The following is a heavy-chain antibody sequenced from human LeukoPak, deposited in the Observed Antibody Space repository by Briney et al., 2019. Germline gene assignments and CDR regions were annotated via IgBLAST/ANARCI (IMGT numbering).Heavy chain of an antibody. CDR2: IIPILGTA. CDR3: ARWNTEGYYYYYYMDV. Sequence: SVKVSCKASGGTFSSYAISWVRQAPGQGLEWMGGIIPILGTANYAQKFQGRVTITTDESTSTAYMELSSLRSEDTAVYYCARWNTEGYYYYYYMDVWGKGTTVTVSS. CDR1: GGTFSSYA. J-gene: IGHJ6*03. D-gene: IGHD1-1*01. V-gene: IGHV1-69*05.